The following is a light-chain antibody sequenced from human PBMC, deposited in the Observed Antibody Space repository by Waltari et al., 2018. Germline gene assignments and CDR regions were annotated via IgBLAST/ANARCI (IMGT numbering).Light chain of an antibody. CDR2: LAS. V-gene: IGKV4-1*01. J-gene: IGKJ2*01. CDR1: QSVFYSATNKNY. Sequence: DIVMTQSPDSLAVSLGDRATINCNSSQSVFYSATNKNYLAWYQQKPGQPPKLLIYLASTRESGVPDRFSGSGSGSDFTLTISSLQAEDVAVYYCQEFYTTAYTFGQGTKLEIK. CDR3: QEFYTTAYT.